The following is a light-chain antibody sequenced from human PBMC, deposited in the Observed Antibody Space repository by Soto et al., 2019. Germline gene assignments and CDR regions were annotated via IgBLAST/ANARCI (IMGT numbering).Light chain of an antibody. V-gene: IGLV2-14*01. CDR3: ISYTGSSTSYV. J-gene: IGLJ1*01. Sequence: QSVLTQPASVSGSPGQSITISCSGTRSDIGSYHYVAWYQQFPGKTPKILIYGVSNRPSGVSSRFSGSKSGNTASLTISGLQAEDEADYYCISYTGSSTSYVFGSGTKVTVL. CDR1: RSDIGSYHY. CDR2: GVS.